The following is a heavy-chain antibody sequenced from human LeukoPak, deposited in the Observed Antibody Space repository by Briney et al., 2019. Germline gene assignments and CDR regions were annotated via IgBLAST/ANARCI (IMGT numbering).Heavy chain of an antibody. V-gene: IGHV3-9*01. D-gene: IGHD5-12*01. J-gene: IGHJ4*02. CDR3: AKGGYDYVEVGYFDY. Sequence: PGGSLRLSCAASGFTFDDYAMHWVRQAPGKGLEWVSGISWNSGSIGYADSVKGRFTISRDNSKNTLYLQMNSLRADDTAVYYCAKGGYDYVEVGYFDYWGQGVLVTVSS. CDR1: GFTFDDYA. CDR2: ISWNSGSI.